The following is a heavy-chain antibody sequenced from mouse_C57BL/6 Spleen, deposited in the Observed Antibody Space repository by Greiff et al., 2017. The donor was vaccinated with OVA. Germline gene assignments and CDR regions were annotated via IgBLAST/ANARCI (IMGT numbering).Heavy chain of an antibody. CDR2: ISNGGGST. CDR3: ARHSQLGYYFDY. Sequence: EVQLVESGGGLVQPGGSLKLSYAASGFTFSDYYMYWVRQTPEKRLEWVAYISNGGGSTYYPDTVKGRFTISRDNAKNTLYLQMSRLKSEDTAMYYCARHSQLGYYFDYWGQGTTLTVSS. D-gene: IGHD4-1*02. V-gene: IGHV5-12*01. J-gene: IGHJ2*01. CDR1: GFTFSDYY.